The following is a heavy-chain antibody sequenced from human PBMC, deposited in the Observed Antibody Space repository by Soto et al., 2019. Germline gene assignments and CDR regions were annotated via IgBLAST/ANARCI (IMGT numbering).Heavy chain of an antibody. D-gene: IGHD3-10*01. V-gene: IGHV1-69*12. Sequence: QVQLVQSGAEVKKPGSSVKVSCKASGGTFSNFALISWVRQAPGQGLEWMGGIIPIDATVNYAQKFQGRITLTADESAPTAYMDLGSLSSEDTAVYYCARVLLGFGYTYGDVWGQGTTVTVSS. CDR1: GGTFSNFA. CDR2: IIPIDATV. CDR3: ARVLLGFGYTYGDV. J-gene: IGHJ6*01.